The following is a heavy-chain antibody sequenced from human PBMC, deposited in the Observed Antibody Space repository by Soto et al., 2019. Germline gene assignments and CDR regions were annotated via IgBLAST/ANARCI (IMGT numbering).Heavy chain of an antibody. D-gene: IGHD3-22*01. V-gene: IGHV1-69*01. Sequence: QVQLVQSGAEVKKPGSSVKVSCKASGGTFSSFAISWVRQAPGQGLDWMGGSIPMFGTANYAQNFQGRVTISADESTSTAYMELSSLRSEDTAVYFCARSTYYYHSSGYYARPWGDYDIWGQGTVVTGSS. CDR2: SIPMFGTA. CDR3: ARSTYYYHSSGYYARPWGDYDI. CDR1: GGTFSSFA. J-gene: IGHJ3*02.